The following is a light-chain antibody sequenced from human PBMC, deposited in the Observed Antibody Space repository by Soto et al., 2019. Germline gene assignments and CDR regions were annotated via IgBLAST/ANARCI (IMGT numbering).Light chain of an antibody. CDR2: GAS. J-gene: IGKJ4*01. CDR3: QQYKTWPRALT. Sequence: EVVMTQSPATLSVSPGDRATLSCRASHGISSNLAWYQEKPGQAPRPLLYGASTRATGFPARFSGSGSGKEFTLTISSLQSEDFAVYYCQQYKTWPRALTFGGGTKVDI. V-gene: IGKV3-15*01. CDR1: HGISSN.